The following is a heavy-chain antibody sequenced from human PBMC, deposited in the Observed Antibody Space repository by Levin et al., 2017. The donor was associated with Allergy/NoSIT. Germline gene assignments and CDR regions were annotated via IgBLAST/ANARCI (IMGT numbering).Heavy chain of an antibody. CDR2: INHSGST. V-gene: IGHV4-34*01. Sequence: SETLSLTCAVYGGSFSGYYWSWIRQPPGKGLEWIGEINHSGSTNYNPSLKSRVTISVDTSKNQFSLKLSSVTAADTAVYYCARGRRDSSSSGRLGYWGQGTLVTVSS. J-gene: IGHJ4*02. CDR3: ARGRRDSSSSGRLGY. CDR1: GGSFSGYY. D-gene: IGHD6-6*01.